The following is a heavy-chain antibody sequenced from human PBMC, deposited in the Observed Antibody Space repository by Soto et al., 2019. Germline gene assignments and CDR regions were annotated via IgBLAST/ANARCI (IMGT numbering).Heavy chain of an antibody. Sequence: SVKVSCKASGYTFTSYGISWVRQAPGQGLEWMGGIIPIIGKANYAQKFQGRVTITADESTSTAYMELSSLRSEDTAVYYCARVVAGTYNWFDPWGQGTQVTVSS. J-gene: IGHJ5*02. V-gene: IGHV1-69*13. CDR2: IIPIIGKA. CDR1: GYTFTSYG. CDR3: ARVVAGTYNWFDP. D-gene: IGHD6-19*01.